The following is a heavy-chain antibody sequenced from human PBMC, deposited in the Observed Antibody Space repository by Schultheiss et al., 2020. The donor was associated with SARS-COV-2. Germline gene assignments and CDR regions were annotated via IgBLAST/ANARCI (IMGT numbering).Heavy chain of an antibody. D-gene: IGHD4-17*01. V-gene: IGHV4-61*08. CDR3: ARSPLYSYGDYGMNFFDP. CDR1: GDSISTGGYY. CDR2: IYYSGST. J-gene: IGHJ5*02. Sequence: SETLSLTCSVSGDSISTGGYYWSWIRRLPGKGLEWIGYIYYSGSTNYNPSLKSRVTISVDTSKNQFSLTLTSVTPADTAMYYCARSPLYSYGDYGMNFFDPWGQGTMVTVSS.